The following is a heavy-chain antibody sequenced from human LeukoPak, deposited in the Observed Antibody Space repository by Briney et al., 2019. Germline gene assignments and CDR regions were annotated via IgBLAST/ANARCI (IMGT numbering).Heavy chain of an antibody. J-gene: IGHJ4*02. CDR1: GYTFTAYY. Sequence: ASVKVSCKASGYTFTAYYMHWVRQAPGQGLEWMGWISGNNDNPNYGQKFQGRFTVTTDSSTSTAYMELSRLRSDDTAVYYCARELTYYYDSSGYYYGDYWGQGTLVTVSS. CDR3: ARELTYYYDSSGYYYGDY. V-gene: IGHV1-18*04. D-gene: IGHD3-22*01. CDR2: ISGNNDNP.